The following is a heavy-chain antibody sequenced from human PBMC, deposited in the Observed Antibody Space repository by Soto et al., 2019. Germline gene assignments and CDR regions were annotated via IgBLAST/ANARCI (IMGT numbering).Heavy chain of an antibody. J-gene: IGHJ6*02. V-gene: IGHV5-51*01. Sequence: SLKISCEASGSTFSDTWIAWVRQLPGKGLEWMGIIYPADSDIRYSPSFQGHVTISAEKSLSAAYLHWSALKASDTAIYYCSRGAYYDSSGLVADSWGPGTSVTVSS. CDR3: SRGAYYDSSGLVADS. D-gene: IGHD3-22*01. CDR2: IYPADSDI. CDR1: GSTFSDTW.